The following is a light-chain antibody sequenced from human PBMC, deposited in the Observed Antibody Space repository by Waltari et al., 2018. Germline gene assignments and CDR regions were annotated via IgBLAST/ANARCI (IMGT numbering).Light chain of an antibody. CDR2: EVT. CDR3: CSYANSRTVI. CDR1: NSDVGGFNY. Sequence: QSALTQPASVSGSPGQSITISCTGTNSDVGGFNYVSWYQQHPGKAPKLVIYEVTHRPSGASYRFSGSQSGNTASLTISGLQAEDEADYYCCSYANSRTVIFGGGTKLTVL. V-gene: IGLV2-14*01. J-gene: IGLJ2*01.